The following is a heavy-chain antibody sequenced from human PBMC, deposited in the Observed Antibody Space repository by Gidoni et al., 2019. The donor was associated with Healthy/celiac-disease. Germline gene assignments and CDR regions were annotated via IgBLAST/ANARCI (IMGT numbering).Heavy chain of an antibody. CDR1: GFTFSSYS. Sequence: EVQLVESGGGLVQPGGSLRLSCAASGFTFSSYSMNWVRQAPGKGLEWVSYISSSSSTIYYADSVKGRFTISRDNAKNSLYLQMNSLRAEDTAVYYCARDRRLRLGELSSSYYYGMDVWGQGTTVTVSS. V-gene: IGHV3-48*04. CDR2: ISSSSSTI. CDR3: ARDRRLRLGELSSSYYYGMDV. J-gene: IGHJ6*02. D-gene: IGHD3-16*02.